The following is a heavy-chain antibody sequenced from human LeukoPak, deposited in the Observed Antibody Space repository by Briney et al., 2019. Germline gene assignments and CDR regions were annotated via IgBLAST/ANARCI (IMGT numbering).Heavy chain of an antibody. CDR1: GFTFSSYG. CDR3: AKGYGSGYYYYGMDV. J-gene: IGHJ6*02. V-gene: IGHV3-30*02. CDR2: IRHDGTNQ. Sequence: PGGSLRLSCAASGFTFSSYGIHWVRQAPGKGLEWVTFIRHDGTNQHYGDSVKGRFTISRDNLKNTVFLQMNRVRAEDTAVYYCAKGYGSGYYYYGMDVWGQGTTVTVSS. D-gene: IGHD3-10*01.